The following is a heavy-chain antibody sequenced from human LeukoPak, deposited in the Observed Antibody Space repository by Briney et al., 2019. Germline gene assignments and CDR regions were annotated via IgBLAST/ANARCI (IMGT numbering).Heavy chain of an antibody. Sequence: PGGSLRLSCAASGFTFSSYGMHWVRQAPGKGLEWVAVISYDGSNKYYADSVKGRFTISRDNSKNTLYLQMNSLRAEDTAVYYCAKVALRYYGLGWGQLQHWGQGTLVTVSS. J-gene: IGHJ1*01. CDR1: GFTFSSYG. V-gene: IGHV3-30*18. CDR3: AKVALRYYGLGWGQLQH. D-gene: IGHD3-10*01. CDR2: ISYDGSNK.